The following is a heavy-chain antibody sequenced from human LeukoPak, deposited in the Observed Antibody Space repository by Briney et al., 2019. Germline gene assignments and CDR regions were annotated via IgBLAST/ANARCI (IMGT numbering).Heavy chain of an antibody. CDR2: ISGSGGST. CDR3: AKVSSYYDFWSGYSDLYYFDY. V-gene: IGHV3-23*01. CDR1: GFTFSSYA. J-gene: IGHJ4*02. D-gene: IGHD3-3*01. Sequence: PGGSLRLSSAASGFTFSSYAMSWVRQAPGKGLEWVSAISGSGGSTYYADSVKGRFTISRDNSKNTLYLQMNSLRAEDTAVYYCAKVSSYYDFWSGYSDLYYFDYWGQGTLVTVSS.